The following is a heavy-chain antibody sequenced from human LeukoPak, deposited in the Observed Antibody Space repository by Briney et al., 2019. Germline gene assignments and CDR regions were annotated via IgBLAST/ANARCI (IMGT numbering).Heavy chain of an antibody. Sequence: PSETLSLTCAVYGGSFSGYYWSWIRQPPGKGLEWIGEINHSGSTNYNPSLKGRVTISVDTSKNQFSLKLSSVTAADTAVYYCARVRDGGSDAFDIWGQGTMVTVSS. CDR3: ARVRDGGSDAFDI. J-gene: IGHJ3*02. CDR2: INHSGST. CDR1: GGSFSGYY. D-gene: IGHD2-15*01. V-gene: IGHV4-34*01.